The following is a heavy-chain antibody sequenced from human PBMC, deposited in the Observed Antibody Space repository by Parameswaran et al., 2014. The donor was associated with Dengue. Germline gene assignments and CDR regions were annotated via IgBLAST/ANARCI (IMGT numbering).Heavy chain of an antibody. V-gene: IGHV4-34*01. Sequence: RWIRQPPGKGLEWIGEINHSGSTNYNPSLKSRVTISVDTSKNQFSLKLSSVTAADTAVYYCAREGEMATIYYFDYWGQGTLVTVSS. CDR3: AREGEMATIYYFDY. D-gene: IGHD5-24*01. CDR2: INHSGST. J-gene: IGHJ4*02.